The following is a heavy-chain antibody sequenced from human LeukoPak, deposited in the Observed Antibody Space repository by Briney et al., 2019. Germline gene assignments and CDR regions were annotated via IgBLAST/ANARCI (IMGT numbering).Heavy chain of an antibody. CDR1: GFTFSDYY. CDR3: ARDLYDNNRVQDY. J-gene: IGHJ4*02. CDR2: ISTGSTNT. Sequence: PGGSLRLSCAASGFTFSDYYMTWIRQAPGKGLEWVSDISTGSTNTKYADSVKGRFTISRDNAKNSLYLQMNSLRAEDTAVYYCARDLYDNNRVQDYWGQGTLVTVSS. D-gene: IGHD1-14*01. V-gene: IGHV3-11*05.